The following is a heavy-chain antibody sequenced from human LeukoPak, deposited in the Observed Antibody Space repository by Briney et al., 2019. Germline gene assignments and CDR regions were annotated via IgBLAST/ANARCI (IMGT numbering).Heavy chain of an antibody. D-gene: IGHD1-7*01. CDR3: ARDQPQTGTTAIVYYYYYYDMDV. J-gene: IGHJ6*02. CDR1: GYTFTSYG. V-gene: IGHV1-18*01. Sequence: ASVKVSCKASGYTFTSYGISWVRQAPGQGLEWMGWISAYNGNTNYAQKLQGRVTMTTDTSTSTAYMELRSLRSDDTAVYYCARDQPQTGTTAIVYYYYYYDMDVWGQGTTVTVSS. CDR2: ISAYNGNT.